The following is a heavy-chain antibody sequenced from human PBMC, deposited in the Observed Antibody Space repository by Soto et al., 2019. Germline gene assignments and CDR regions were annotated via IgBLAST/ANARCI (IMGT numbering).Heavy chain of an antibody. D-gene: IGHD5-12*01. CDR3: ARGKGYGRSHHFDF. V-gene: IGHV1-46*01. CDR1: GYTLTKYY. J-gene: IGHJ4*02. Sequence: GASVKVSCKASGYTLTKYYIHWARQAPGQGLEWIGIINPSAGTTRYAQKFLGRITMTADTSTSTVSIDLSSLRSDDTAIYFCARGKGYGRSHHFDFWGLGTLVTVSS. CDR2: INPSAGTT.